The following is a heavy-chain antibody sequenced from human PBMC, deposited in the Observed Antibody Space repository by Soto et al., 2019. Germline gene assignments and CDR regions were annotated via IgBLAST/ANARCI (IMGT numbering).Heavy chain of an antibody. CDR3: ARDTGSSGYYNYYFDY. V-gene: IGHV1-46*01. D-gene: IGHD3-22*01. J-gene: IGHJ4*02. Sequence: VSVKVPCKAAGYSFTIYYMDWVRQAHGQGLEWMGIINPSGGSTSYAQKFQGRVTMTRDTSTSTVYMELSSLRSEGTAVYYCARDTGSSGYYNYYFDYWGQGTLVPVSS. CDR2: INPSGGST. CDR1: GYSFTIYY.